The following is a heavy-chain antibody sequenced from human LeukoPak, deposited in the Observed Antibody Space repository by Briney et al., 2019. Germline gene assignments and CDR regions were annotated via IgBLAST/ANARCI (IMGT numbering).Heavy chain of an antibody. Sequence: PGESLRLSCAASGFTFSSYGMHRVRQAPGKGLEWVAFIRYDGSNKYYADSVKGRFTISRDNSNNTLYLQMNSLRTEDTAVFYCAKDTMPPKAGFDPWGQGTLVTVSS. CDR1: GFTFSSYG. CDR3: AKDTMPPKAGFDP. V-gene: IGHV3-30*02. J-gene: IGHJ5*02. D-gene: IGHD2-2*01. CDR2: IRYDGSNK.